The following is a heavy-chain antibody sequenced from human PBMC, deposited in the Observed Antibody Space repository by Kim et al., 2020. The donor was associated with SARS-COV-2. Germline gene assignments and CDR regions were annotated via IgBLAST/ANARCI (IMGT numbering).Heavy chain of an antibody. Sequence: GESLRLSCAASGFTFSSYSMNWVRQAPGKGLEWISSISSSGSYIYYADSMKGRFTISRDNARASLYLQMNSLRAEDTAVYYCGRVLTSGWSYFDYWGQGTLVTVSS. CDR1: GFTFSSYS. CDR2: ISSSGSYI. CDR3: GRVLTSGWSYFDY. D-gene: IGHD6-19*01. V-gene: IGHV3-21*01. J-gene: IGHJ4*02.